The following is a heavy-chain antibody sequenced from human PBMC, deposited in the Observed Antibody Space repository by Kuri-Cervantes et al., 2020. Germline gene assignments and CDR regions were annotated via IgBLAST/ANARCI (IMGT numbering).Heavy chain of an antibody. J-gene: IGHJ4*02. D-gene: IGHD3-3*01. V-gene: IGHV3-48*02. CDR3: ARDAPYYEAYYFDY. Sequence: GGSLRLSCAASGFTFNGYSMNWVRQAPGKGLEWVSYITSSSSIIYYADSVKGRFTISRDNAKNSLYLQINSLRDEDTAVYYCARDAPYYEAYYFDYWGQGTLVTVSS. CDR1: GFTFNGYS. CDR2: ITSSSSII.